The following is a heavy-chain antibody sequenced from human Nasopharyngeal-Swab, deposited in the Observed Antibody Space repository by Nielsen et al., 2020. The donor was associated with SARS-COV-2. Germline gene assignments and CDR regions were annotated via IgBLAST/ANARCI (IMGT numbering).Heavy chain of an antibody. D-gene: IGHD1-1*01. Sequence: WVRQAPGQGLEGMGGFIPIFGTANYAQKFQGRVTITADESTSTAYMELSSLRSEDTAVYYCARGFWGRTTGTTRYDAFDIWGQGTMVTVSS. CDR2: FIPIFGTA. J-gene: IGHJ3*02. CDR3: ARGFWGRTTGTTRYDAFDI. V-gene: IGHV1-69*01.